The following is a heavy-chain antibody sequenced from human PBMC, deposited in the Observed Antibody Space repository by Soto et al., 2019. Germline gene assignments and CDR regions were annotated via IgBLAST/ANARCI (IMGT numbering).Heavy chain of an antibody. V-gene: IGHV3-53*02. J-gene: IGHJ4*02. CDR1: GFAVSSNH. CDR2: IHSDGGT. Sequence: EVQLEETGGGLIQPGGSLSLSCAASGFAVSSNHMSWVRQAPGKGLEWVTLIHSDGGTYGGDTDYADSVKGRFTISRDNSKNTIYLQMNSLRAEDSALYYCARDLGRSPFDYWGQGTLVTVSS. CDR3: ARDLGRSPFDY.